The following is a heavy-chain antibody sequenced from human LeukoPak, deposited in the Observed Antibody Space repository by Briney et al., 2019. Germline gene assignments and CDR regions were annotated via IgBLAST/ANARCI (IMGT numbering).Heavy chain of an antibody. D-gene: IGHD3-22*01. Sequence: SQTLSLTCTVSGGSISSGGYYWSWIRQHPGKGLEWIGYIYYSGSTYYNPSLKSRVTISVDTSKNQFSLKLSSVTAADTAVYYCARSIDSSGYYSVLVRNPGAFDIWGQGTMVTVSS. CDR2: IYYSGST. V-gene: IGHV4-31*03. CDR1: GGSISSGGYY. CDR3: ARSIDSSGYYSVLVRNPGAFDI. J-gene: IGHJ3*02.